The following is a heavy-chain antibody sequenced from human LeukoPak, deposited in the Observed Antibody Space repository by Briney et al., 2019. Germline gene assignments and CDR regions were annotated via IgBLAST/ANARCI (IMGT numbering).Heavy chain of an antibody. V-gene: IGHV1-58*02. J-gene: IGHJ4*02. CDR3: ATXXGYYPHYFDY. CDR1: GFTFTSSA. CDR2: IVVGSGNT. D-gene: IGHD3-22*01. Sequence: GASVKVSCKASGFTFTSSAMQWVRQARGHRLEWIGWIVVGSGNTNYAQKFQERVTITRDMSTSTAYMELSSLRSEDTAVYYCATXXGYYPHYFDYWGQGTLVTVSS.